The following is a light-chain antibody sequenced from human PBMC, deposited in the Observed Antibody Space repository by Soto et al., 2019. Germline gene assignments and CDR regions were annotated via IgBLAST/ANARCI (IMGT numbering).Light chain of an antibody. Sequence: DIQMTQSPSSLSASVGDRVTITCRASQSISSYLNWYQQKPGKAPNLLIYAACSLQSGVPSRFSGSGAGTDFTLTISSLQPEDFATYYCQQSYSTPLNFGGGTKVEIK. V-gene: IGKV1-39*01. J-gene: IGKJ4*01. CDR3: QQSYSTPLN. CDR1: QSISSY. CDR2: AAC.